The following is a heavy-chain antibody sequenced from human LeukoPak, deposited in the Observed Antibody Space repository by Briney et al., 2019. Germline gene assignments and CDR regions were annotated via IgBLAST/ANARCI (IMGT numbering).Heavy chain of an antibody. CDR2: ISAYNGNT. Sequence: ASVKVSCKASGYTFTSYGISWVRQAPGQGLEWMGWISAYNGNTNYAQKLQGRVTMTTDTSTSTAYMELRSLRSDDTAVYYCARDKVITFGGVIVIGDAFDIWGQGTTVTVSS. CDR3: ARDKVITFGGVIVIGDAFDI. D-gene: IGHD3-16*02. V-gene: IGHV1-18*04. J-gene: IGHJ3*02. CDR1: GYTFTSYG.